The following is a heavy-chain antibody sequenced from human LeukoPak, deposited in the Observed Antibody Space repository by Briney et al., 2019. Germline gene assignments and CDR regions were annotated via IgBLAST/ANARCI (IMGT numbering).Heavy chain of an antibody. Sequence: GRCLRLSCAASGFSFSNFGMDWVRQAPGKGLEWVAVIWFDGSNKYYADSVKGRFTISRDNSKNTLYLQMNSLRAEDTALYYWARDESSGSLHFDYWGQGTLVTVSS. CDR3: ARDESSGSLHFDY. D-gene: IGHD3-10*01. CDR1: GFSFSNFG. V-gene: IGHV3-33*01. J-gene: IGHJ4*02. CDR2: IWFDGSNK.